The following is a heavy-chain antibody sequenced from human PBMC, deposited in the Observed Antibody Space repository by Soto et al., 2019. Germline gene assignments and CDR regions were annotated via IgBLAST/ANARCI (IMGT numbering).Heavy chain of an antibody. J-gene: IGHJ6*02. CDR1: GFTFSSYA. V-gene: IGHV3-23*01. CDR2: ISGSGGST. D-gene: IGHD1-26*01. Sequence: PGGSLRLSCAASGFTFSSYAMSWVRQAPGKGLEWVSAISGSGGSTYYADSVKGRFTISRDNSKNTLYLQMNSLRAEDTAVYYCASREGFYYYYYGMDVWGQGTTVTVSS. CDR3: ASREGFYYYYYGMDV.